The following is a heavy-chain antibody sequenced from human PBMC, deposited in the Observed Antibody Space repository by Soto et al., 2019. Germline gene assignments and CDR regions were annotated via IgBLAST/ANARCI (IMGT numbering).Heavy chain of an antibody. CDR2: IYYSGST. V-gene: IGHV4-30-4*01. CDR1: CGSISSGDYY. J-gene: IGHJ5*02. D-gene: IGHD2-15*01. CDR3: ARAYXSGSSCWAWSNWFEP. Sequence: SETLSLTCTVSCGSISSGDYYWSWIRQPPGKGLEWIGYIYYSGSTYDNPSLKSRVTISVDTSKNQFSLQLNSVTPEDTVVYYCARAYXSGSSCWAWSNWFEPWGQGSLVNVCS.